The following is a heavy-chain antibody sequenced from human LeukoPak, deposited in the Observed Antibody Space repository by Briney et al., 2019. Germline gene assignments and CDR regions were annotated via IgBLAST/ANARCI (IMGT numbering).Heavy chain of an antibody. CDR2: IYGSGRT. V-gene: IGHV4-61*10. Sequence: SETLSLTCTVSGDSISSGSYYWSWIRQPAGKGLEWIGRIYGSGRTNYNLSLKSRVTISVDTSKNQFSLKLSSVTAADTAVYYCARYSNYGDYYYYYMDVWGKGTTVTVSS. D-gene: IGHD4-11*01. J-gene: IGHJ6*03. CDR1: GDSISSGSYY. CDR3: ARYSNYGDYYYYYMDV.